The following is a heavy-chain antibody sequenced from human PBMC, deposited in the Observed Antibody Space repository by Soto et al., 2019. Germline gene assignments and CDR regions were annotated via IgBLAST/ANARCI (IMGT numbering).Heavy chain of an antibody. CDR1: GGTFSSYA. D-gene: IGHD6-19*01. J-gene: IGHJ6*02. Sequence: QVQLVQSGAEVKKPGSSVKVSCKASGGTFSSYAISWVRQAPGQGLEWMGGIIPIFGTANYAQKFQGRVTITADESTSTAYMELSSLRSEDTAVYYCARAQLSYSSGDYYYYGMDVWGQGTTVTVSS. CDR3: ARAQLSYSSGDYYYYGMDV. CDR2: IIPIFGTA. V-gene: IGHV1-69*01.